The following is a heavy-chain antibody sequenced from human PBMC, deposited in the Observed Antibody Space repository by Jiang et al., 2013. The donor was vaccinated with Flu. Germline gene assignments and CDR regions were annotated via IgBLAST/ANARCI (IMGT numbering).Heavy chain of an antibody. CDR3: ARRTLASSQSHYYFDY. Sequence: GAEVKKPGESLKISCKGSGYSFTTYWIGWVRQMPGKGLEWMGIIYPTDSKTRYSPPFQGQVTISADKSVSTAYLQLSSLKASDTAIYYCARRTLASSQSHYYFDYWGQGTLVTVSS. V-gene: IGHV5-51*03. D-gene: IGHD3/OR15-3a*01. J-gene: IGHJ4*02. CDR1: GYSFTTYW. CDR2: IYPTDSKT.